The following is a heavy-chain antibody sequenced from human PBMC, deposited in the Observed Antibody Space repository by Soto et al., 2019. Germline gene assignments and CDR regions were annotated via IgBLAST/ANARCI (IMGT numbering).Heavy chain of an antibody. CDR2: INWNGGST. Sequence: GGSLRLSCAASGFTFDDYGMSWVRQAPGKGLEWVSGINWNGGSTGYADSVKGRFTISRDNAKNSLYLQMNSLRAEDTALYHCARGLRAYYFDYWGQGTLVTVSS. CDR1: GFTFDDYG. CDR3: ARGLRAYYFDY. J-gene: IGHJ4*02. V-gene: IGHV3-20*01.